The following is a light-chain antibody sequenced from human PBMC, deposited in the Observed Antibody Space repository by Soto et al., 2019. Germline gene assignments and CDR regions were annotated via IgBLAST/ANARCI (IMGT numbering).Light chain of an antibody. V-gene: IGLV3-21*02. Sequence: SYELTQPPSVSVAPGQTAKITCAGDNIDTKSMHWYQQRPGQAPVLVVHDDTDRAAGIPERFSGSKSGGTATLTISRVEAGDEADYCCQVWDIITYHVVFGGGTKLTVL. CDR2: DDT. CDR3: QVWDIITYHVV. J-gene: IGLJ2*01. CDR1: NIDTKS.